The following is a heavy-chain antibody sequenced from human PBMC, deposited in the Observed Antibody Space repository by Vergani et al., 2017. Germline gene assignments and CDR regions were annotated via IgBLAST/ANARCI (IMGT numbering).Heavy chain of an antibody. CDR1: GFTFDDYA. J-gene: IGHJ6*03. CDR3: AKGGDYYYYYMDV. CDR2: ISWNSGSI. Sequence: EVQLVESGGGLVQPGRSLKLSCAASGFTFDDYAMHWVRQPPGKGLEWVSGISWNSGSIGYADSVKGRFTISRDNAKNSLYLQMNSLTAEDTAFYYCAKGGDYYYYYMDVWGKGTTVTVSS. V-gene: IGHV3-9*01.